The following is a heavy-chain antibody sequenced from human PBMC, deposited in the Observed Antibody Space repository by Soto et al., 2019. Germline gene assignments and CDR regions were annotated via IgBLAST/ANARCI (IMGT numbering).Heavy chain of an antibody. CDR3: ATSGGSLHNWFDP. D-gene: IGHD2-15*01. V-gene: IGHV4-39*01. CDR1: GASMSSSLYY. J-gene: IGHJ5*02. Sequence: QLQLQESGPRLVKPSETLSLTCTVSGASMSSSLYYWGWIRQPPGKGLDWIGTIFSSGTTYYNPSLESRVIISIDKSKNQFSLKLSSVTAADTAVYYCATSGGSLHNWFDPWGQGTLVTVSS. CDR2: IFSSGTT.